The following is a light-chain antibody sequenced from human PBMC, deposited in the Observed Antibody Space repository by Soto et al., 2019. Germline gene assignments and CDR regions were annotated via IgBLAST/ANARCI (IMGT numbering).Light chain of an antibody. CDR2: GAS. J-gene: IGKJ2*01. CDR1: QSVSRY. Sequence: EIVLTQSPATLSLSPGERATLSCRASQSVSRYLAWYQQKPGQAPRLLIYGASTRATGIPARFSGSGSGTEFTLTISSLQSEDFAVYYCQQYNNWPLYTFGQGTKVDIK. V-gene: IGKV3-15*01. CDR3: QQYNNWPLYT.